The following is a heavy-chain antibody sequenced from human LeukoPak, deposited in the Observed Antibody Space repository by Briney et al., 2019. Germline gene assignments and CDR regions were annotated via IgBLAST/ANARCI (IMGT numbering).Heavy chain of an antibody. CDR3: ARGRRVSVGWLRFSGWFDP. V-gene: IGHV4-34*01. CDR1: GGSFSGYY. CDR2: INHSGST. Sequence: SETLSLTCAVYGGSFSGYYRSWIRQPPGKGLEWIGEINHSGSTNYNPSLKSRVTISVDTSKNQFSLKLSSVTAADTAVYYCARGRRVSVGWLRFSGWFDPWGQGTLVTVSS. D-gene: IGHD5-12*01. J-gene: IGHJ5*02.